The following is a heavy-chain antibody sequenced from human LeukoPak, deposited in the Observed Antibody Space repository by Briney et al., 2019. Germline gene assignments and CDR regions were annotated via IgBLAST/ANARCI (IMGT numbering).Heavy chain of an antibody. D-gene: IGHD6-19*01. Sequence: PGGSLRLSCAASGFTFSSYGMHWVRQAPGKGLEWVAVISYDGSNKYYADSVKGRFTISRDNSENTLYLQMNSLRAEDTAVYYCAKDHGSGWYQSFDYWGQGTLVTVSS. CDR3: AKDHGSGWYQSFDY. J-gene: IGHJ4*02. V-gene: IGHV3-30*18. CDR1: GFTFSSYG. CDR2: ISYDGSNK.